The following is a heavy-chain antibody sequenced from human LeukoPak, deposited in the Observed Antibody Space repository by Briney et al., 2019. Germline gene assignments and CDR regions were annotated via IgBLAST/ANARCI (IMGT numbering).Heavy chain of an antibody. J-gene: IGHJ3*02. Sequence: GGSLRLSCAASGFTFSDHYMDWVRQTPGKGLEWVGCTRDKANSYTTEYAASVKGRFTISRDDSKNSLYLQMNSLKTEDTAVYYCARVGPPRSDAFDIWGQGTMVTVSS. V-gene: IGHV3-72*01. CDR2: TRDKANSYTT. CDR3: ARVGPPRSDAFDI. CDR1: GFTFSDHY.